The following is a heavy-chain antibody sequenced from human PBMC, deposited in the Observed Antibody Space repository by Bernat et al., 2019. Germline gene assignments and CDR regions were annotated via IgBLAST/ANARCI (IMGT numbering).Heavy chain of an antibody. CDR1: GGSISSNTYY. J-gene: IGHJ4*02. V-gene: IGHV4-39*01. Sequence: QLQLQESGPGLVKPSETLSLTCPVPGGSISSNTYYWDWIRQPPGKGLEWIGSINYSGSTSYNPSLKSRVAMSVDASKNQFSLKLTSVTAADTAVYYCARHPRYDFRGGNYSGPFDYWGQGALVTVSS. CDR2: INYSGST. D-gene: IGHD3-3*01. CDR3: ARHPRYDFRGGNYSGPFDY.